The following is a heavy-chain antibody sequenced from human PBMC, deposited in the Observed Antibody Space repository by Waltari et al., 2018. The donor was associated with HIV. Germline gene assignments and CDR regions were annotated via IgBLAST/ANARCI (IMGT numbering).Heavy chain of an antibody. J-gene: IGHJ5*02. CDR3: VRVMTGDYRSSWFDP. D-gene: IGHD4-17*01. V-gene: IGHV4-4*02. CDR1: GGSISSCNW. CDR2: MYHSGST. Sequence: QVQLQESGPGLVKPSETLSLTCAVSGGSISSCNWWRWVRQAPGKGLEWIGEMYHSGSTNDNPSLKSRVTISIDKSKNQFSLRLTSVTAADTAVYYCVRVMTGDYRSSWFDPWGQGTLVTVSS.